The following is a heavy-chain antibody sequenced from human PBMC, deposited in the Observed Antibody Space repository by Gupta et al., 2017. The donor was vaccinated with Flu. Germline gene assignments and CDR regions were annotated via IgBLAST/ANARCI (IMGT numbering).Heavy chain of an antibody. J-gene: IGHJ4*02. CDR3: ARAYYYDSSAFYFDS. D-gene: IGHD3-22*01. V-gene: IGHV1-2*06. CDR2: INPTSGDT. CDR1: GYTFGAYY. Sequence: QVHLVQSGAEVRQPGASVTVSCKASGYTFGAYYMHWVRQAPGQGLEWMGRINPTSGDTNYAQNLQDRVTMTRDTSSNTAFMELTRLRSDDTAMYYCARAYYYDSSAFYFDSWGQGTLVTVSS.